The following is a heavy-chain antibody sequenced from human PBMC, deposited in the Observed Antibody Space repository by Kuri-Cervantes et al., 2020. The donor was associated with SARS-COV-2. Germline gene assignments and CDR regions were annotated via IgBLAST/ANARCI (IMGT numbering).Heavy chain of an antibody. CDR3: GKVSWLQLWRRYSDS. Sequence: SETLSLTCAVSGVPVTGGSYSWAWIRQPAGKGLEWIGHLDTSGSTTYNPSLRGRVTISLDPSNNQVSLSPTSTTAADTAVYYCGKVSWLQLWRRYSDSWGQGTLVTVSS. CDR2: LDTSGST. V-gene: IGHV4-61*09. J-gene: IGHJ4*02. D-gene: IGHD5-24*01. CDR1: GVPVTGGSYS.